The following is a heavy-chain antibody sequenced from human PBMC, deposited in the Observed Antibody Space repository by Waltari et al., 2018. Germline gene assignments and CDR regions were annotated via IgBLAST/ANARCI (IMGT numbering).Heavy chain of an antibody. Sequence: QVQLQESGPGLVKPSETLSLTCAVSGYSISSGYYWGWIRQPPGKGREWIGSIYHSGSTYYNPSHKSRVTISVDTSKNQFSLKLSSVTAADTAVYYCARDERPVTKWELLRGNWFDPWGQGTLVTVSS. CDR2: IYHSGST. CDR3: ARDERPVTKWELLRGNWFDP. V-gene: IGHV4-38-2*02. D-gene: IGHD1-26*01. CDR1: GYSISSGYY. J-gene: IGHJ5*02.